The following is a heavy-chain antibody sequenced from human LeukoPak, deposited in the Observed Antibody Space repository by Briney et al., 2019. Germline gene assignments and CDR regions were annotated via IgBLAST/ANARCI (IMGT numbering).Heavy chain of an antibody. J-gene: IGHJ5*02. CDR3: ARVVLIYDYGDP. CDR2: IYYSGST. V-gene: IGHV4-59*08. Sequence: PSETLSLTCTVSGGSISSYYWSWIRQPPGKGLEWIGYIYYSGSTNYNPSLKSRVTISIDTSKNQFSLKLSSVTAADTAVYYCARVVLIYDYGDPWGQGTLITVSS. CDR1: GGSISSYY. D-gene: IGHD3-16*01.